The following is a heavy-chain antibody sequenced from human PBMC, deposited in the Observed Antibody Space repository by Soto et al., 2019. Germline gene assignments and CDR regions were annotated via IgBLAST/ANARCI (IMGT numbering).Heavy chain of an antibody. Sequence: SETLSLTCTVSGASISSSTYYWCWIRQPPGKGLEWIGSIYYSGSTDYNPSLKSRVTISVDTSKNQFSLKLSSLTAADTAVYYCARLKEDYYASGSYGAFYYYGMDVWGQGTTVTVSS. CDR2: IYYSGST. D-gene: IGHD3-10*01. CDR3: ARLKEDYYASGSYGAFYYYGMDV. CDR1: GASISSSTYY. J-gene: IGHJ6*02. V-gene: IGHV4-39*01.